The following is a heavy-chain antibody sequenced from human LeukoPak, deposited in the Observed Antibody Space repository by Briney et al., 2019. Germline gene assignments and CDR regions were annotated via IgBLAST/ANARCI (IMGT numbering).Heavy chain of an antibody. Sequence: PGGSLTLSCAASGFFVSDNYMAWVRQAPEKGLEWVSTIYSGGSTYYARSVEGRFVISGDTSKNSFFLQMDGLRVEDTAVYFCARAACSGVSCYGADFYYYMDVWGEGTTVTVSS. CDR1: GFFVSDNY. D-gene: IGHD2-15*01. V-gene: IGHV3-53*01. CDR3: ARAACSGVSCYGADFYYYMDV. CDR2: IYSGGST. J-gene: IGHJ6*03.